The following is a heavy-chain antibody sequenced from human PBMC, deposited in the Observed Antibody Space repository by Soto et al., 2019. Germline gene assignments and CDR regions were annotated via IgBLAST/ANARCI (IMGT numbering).Heavy chain of an antibody. CDR2: IYHSGST. D-gene: IGHD3-10*01. V-gene: IGHV4-4*02. CDR3: ARDYYGSGSYYNPQGYYYYGMDV. J-gene: IGHJ6*02. CDR1: GGSISSSNW. Sequence: SETLSLTCAVSGGSISSSNWWSWVRQPPGKGLEWIGEIYHSGSTNYNPSLKSRVTISVDKSKNQFSLKLSSVTAADTAVYYCARDYYGSGSYYNPQGYYYYGMDVWGQGTTVTVSS.